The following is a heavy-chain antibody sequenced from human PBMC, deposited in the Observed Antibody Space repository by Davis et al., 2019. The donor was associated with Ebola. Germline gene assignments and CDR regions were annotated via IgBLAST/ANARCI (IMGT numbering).Heavy chain of an antibody. CDR2: ISKRGDTI. CDR3: ARTVGCDL. V-gene: IGHV3-11*01. D-gene: IGHD4-11*01. Sequence: GESLKISCTASGFTFSDYYMSWIRQAPGKGLEWVSYISKRGDTIFYADSVKGRLTISRDNAKNSMYLQMTSLRAEDTAVYYCARTVGCDLWGQGSLVTVSS. CDR1: GFTFSDYY. J-gene: IGHJ5*02.